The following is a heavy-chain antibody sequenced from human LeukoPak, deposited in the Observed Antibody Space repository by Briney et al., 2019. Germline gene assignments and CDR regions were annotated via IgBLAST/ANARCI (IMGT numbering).Heavy chain of an antibody. V-gene: IGHV3-21*01. D-gene: IGHD4-17*01. CDR3: ARLTTVTLDAFDI. J-gene: IGHJ3*02. Sequence: GGSLRLSCAASGFTFSSYSMNWVRQAPGKGLEWVSSISSSSSYIYYADSVKGRFTISRDNAKNSLYLQMNSLRAEDTAVYYCARLTTVTLDAFDIWGQGTMVTVSS. CDR1: GFTFSSYS. CDR2: ISSSSSYI.